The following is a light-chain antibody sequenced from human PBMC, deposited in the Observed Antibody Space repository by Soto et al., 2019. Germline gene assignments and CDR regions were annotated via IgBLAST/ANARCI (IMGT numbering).Light chain of an antibody. V-gene: IGLV2-14*01. CDR2: EVR. Sequence: QSALTQPASVSGSPGQSITICCTGTSSDVGGHNYVSWYQQHPGKAPKLLIYEVRVRPSGVSIRFSGSKSANTASLTISGLQAEDAADYYCTSYTPTSTLRVFGGGTKLTVL. J-gene: IGLJ3*02. CDR3: TSYTPTSTLRV. CDR1: SSDVGGHNY.